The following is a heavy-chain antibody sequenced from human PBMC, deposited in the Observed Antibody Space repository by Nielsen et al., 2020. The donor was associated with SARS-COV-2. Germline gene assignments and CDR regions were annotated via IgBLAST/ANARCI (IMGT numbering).Heavy chain of an antibody. V-gene: IGHV3-23*01. D-gene: IGHD2-15*01. CDR2: ISGSGGST. J-gene: IGHJ6*02. Sequence: GGSLRLSCAASGFTFSSYAMSWVRQAPGKGLEWVSAISGSGGSTYYADSVKGRFTISRDNSKNTLYLQMNSLRAEDTAVYYCAKGLCSGGSCYVDYYYGMDVWGQGTTVTVSS. CDR3: AKGLCSGGSCYVDYYYGMDV. CDR1: GFTFSSYA.